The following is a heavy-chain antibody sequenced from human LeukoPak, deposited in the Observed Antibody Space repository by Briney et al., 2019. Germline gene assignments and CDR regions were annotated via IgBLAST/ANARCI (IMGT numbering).Heavy chain of an antibody. CDR2: INHSGST. D-gene: IGHD6-19*01. V-gene: IGHV4-34*01. CDR3: ARQLAVAAYFDY. CDR1: GGSFSGYY. Sequence: SETLSLTCAVYGGSFSGYYWSWIRQPPGKGLEWIGEINHSGSTNYNPSLKSRVTMSVDTSKNQFSLKLNSVTAADTAVYYCARQLAVAAYFDYWGQGMLVTVSS. J-gene: IGHJ4*02.